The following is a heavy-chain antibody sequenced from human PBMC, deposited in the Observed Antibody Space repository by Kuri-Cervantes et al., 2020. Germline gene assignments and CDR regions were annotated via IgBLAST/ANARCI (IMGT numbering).Heavy chain of an antibody. CDR2: IYPGDSDT. Sequence: KVSCKGSGNSFTNYWIAWVRQMAGKGLEWMGIIYPGDSDTRYSPSFQGQATISADKSISTAYLQWSSLKASDTAMYYCARSSGYYPHGTFDYWGQGTLVTVSS. CDR3: ARSSGYYPHGTFDY. V-gene: IGHV5-51*01. J-gene: IGHJ4*02. D-gene: IGHD3-22*01. CDR1: GNSFTNYW.